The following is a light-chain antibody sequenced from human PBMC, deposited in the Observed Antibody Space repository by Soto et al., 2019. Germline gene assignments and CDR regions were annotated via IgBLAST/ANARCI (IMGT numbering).Light chain of an antibody. V-gene: IGKV3-20*01. CDR1: RGVSANY. CDR2: GAS. J-gene: IGKJ1*01. CDR3: QQYGSSPRT. Sequence: ENLLTQSPGTLSLSPGEGATLSCRASRGVSANYLAWYQQKPGQAPTLLIYGASIRATGTPDRFSGSGSGTDFTLTIRRLEPDDFAVYYCQQYGSSPRTFGQGTKVEIK.